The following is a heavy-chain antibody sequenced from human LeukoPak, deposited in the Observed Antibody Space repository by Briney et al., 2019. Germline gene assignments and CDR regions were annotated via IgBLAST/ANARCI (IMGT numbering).Heavy chain of an antibody. V-gene: IGHV4-39*01. CDR1: GGSISSRSYY. D-gene: IGHD1-26*01. CDR3: ARQRIVGARDAFDI. Sequence: SETLSLPCTVSGGSISSRSYYWGWIRQPPGKGLEWFGSIYYSGSTYYNPSLKSRVTISVDTSKNQFSLKLSSVTAADTAVYYCARQRIVGARDAFDIWGQGTMVTVSS. CDR2: IYYSGST. J-gene: IGHJ3*02.